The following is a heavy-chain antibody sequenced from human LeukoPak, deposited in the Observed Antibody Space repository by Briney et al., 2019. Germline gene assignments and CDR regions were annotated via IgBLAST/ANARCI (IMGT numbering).Heavy chain of an antibody. CDR1: GYTFTSYD. V-gene: IGHV1-8*01. CDR3: ARGCVGGFDWLLPTSYNWFDP. D-gene: IGHD3-9*01. Sequence: ASVKVSCKASGYTFTSYDINWVRQATGQGLEWMGWMNPNSGNTGYAQKFQGRVSMTRNTSISTAYMELSSLRSEDTAVYYCARGCVGGFDWLLPTSYNWFDPWGQGTLVTVSS. J-gene: IGHJ5*02. CDR2: MNPNSGNT.